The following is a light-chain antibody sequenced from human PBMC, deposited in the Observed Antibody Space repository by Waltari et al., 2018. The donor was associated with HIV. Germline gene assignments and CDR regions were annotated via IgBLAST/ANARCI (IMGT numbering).Light chain of an antibody. CDR1: NIGIKN. V-gene: IGLV3-21*04. CDR2: DDS. J-gene: IGLJ3*02. Sequence: SYVLTQPPSVSVAPGKTARITCGGNNIGIKNVHWYQQKPGQAPALVIYDDSDRPSGIPERFSGSNSGNTATLTISRVEAGDEADYYCQVWDSSSDLNWVFGGGTKLTVL. CDR3: QVWDSSSDLNWV.